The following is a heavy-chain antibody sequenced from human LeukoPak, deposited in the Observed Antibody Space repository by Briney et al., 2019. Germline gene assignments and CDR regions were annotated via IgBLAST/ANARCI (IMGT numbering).Heavy chain of an antibody. Sequence: GGSLRLSCAASGFTFSSYAMSWVRQAPGKGLEWVSAISGSGGSTYYADSVKGRFTISRDNSKNTLYLQMNSLRAEDTAVYYCARKMSSIPDGGLDYWGQGTLVTVSS. D-gene: IGHD3-3*02. J-gene: IGHJ4*02. CDR2: ISGSGGST. CDR1: GFTFSSYA. CDR3: ARKMSSIPDGGLDY. V-gene: IGHV3-23*01.